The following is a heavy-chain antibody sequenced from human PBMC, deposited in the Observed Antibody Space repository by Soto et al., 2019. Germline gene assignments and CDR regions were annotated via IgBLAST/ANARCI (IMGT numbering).Heavy chain of an antibody. CDR3: ARDPRYCSSTSCSYYFDY. J-gene: IGHJ4*02. D-gene: IGHD2-2*01. V-gene: IGHV1-69*13. Sequence: SVKVSCKASGGTFSSYAISWVRQAPGQGLEWMGGIIPIFGTANYAQKFQGRVTITADESTSTAYMELISLRSEDTAVYYCARDPRYCSSTSCSYYFDYWGQGTLVTVSS. CDR2: IIPIFGTA. CDR1: GGTFSSYA.